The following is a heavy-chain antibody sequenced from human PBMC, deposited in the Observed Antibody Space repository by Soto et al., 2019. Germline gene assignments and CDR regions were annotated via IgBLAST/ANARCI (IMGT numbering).Heavy chain of an antibody. CDR2: ISYSGST. J-gene: IGHJ4*02. CDR3: ARVLSGSSLFDY. CDR1: GGSIISDY. V-gene: IGHV4-59*01. Sequence: PSETLSLTCTVSGGSIISDYWSWIRQPPGKGLEWIGYISYSGSTNYNPSLKSLVTISVDTSKNQFSLKLFSVTAAGTAVYYCARVLSGSSLFDYWGQGTLVTVSS. D-gene: IGHD1-26*01.